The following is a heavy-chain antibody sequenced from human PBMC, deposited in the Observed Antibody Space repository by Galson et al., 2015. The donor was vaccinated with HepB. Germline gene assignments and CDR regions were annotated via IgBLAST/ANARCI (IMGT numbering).Heavy chain of an antibody. Sequence: SLRLSCAASGFTFSSYWMSWVRQAPGKGLEWVANIKQDGSEKYYVDSVKGRFTISRDNAKNSLYLQMNSLRVEDTAVYYCARVSYSSGWYGPYYFDYWGQGTLVTASS. D-gene: IGHD6-19*01. J-gene: IGHJ4*02. CDR1: GFTFSSYW. CDR2: IKQDGSEK. CDR3: ARVSYSSGWYGPYYFDY. V-gene: IGHV3-7*03.